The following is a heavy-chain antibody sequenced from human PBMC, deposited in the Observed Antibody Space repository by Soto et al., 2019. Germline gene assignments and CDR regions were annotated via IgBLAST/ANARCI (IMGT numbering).Heavy chain of an antibody. Sequence: EVQLVESGGGLIQPGGSLRLSCAASGFTVSSNSMSWVRQAPGKGLEWVSVIYSDGSTYYADSVKGRFTISRDNSKNTLYLQMNSLRAEDTAVYYCARDRVESGYPEYFQHWGQGTLVTVSS. J-gene: IGHJ1*01. D-gene: IGHD3-22*01. CDR1: GFTVSSNS. CDR3: ARDRVESGYPEYFQH. V-gene: IGHV3-53*01. CDR2: IYSDGST.